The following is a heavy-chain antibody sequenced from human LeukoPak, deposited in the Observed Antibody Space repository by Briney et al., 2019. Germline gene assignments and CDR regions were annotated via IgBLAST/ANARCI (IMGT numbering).Heavy chain of an antibody. CDR3: ARAVVPAAMHYYYGMDA. V-gene: IGHV1-69*13. D-gene: IGHD2-2*01. CDR2: IIPIFGTA. CDR1: GGTFSSYA. J-gene: IGHJ6*02. Sequence: SVKVSCKASGGTFSSYAISWVRQAPGQGLEWMGGIIPIFGTANYAQKFQGRVTITADESTSTAYMELSSLRSEDTAVYYCARAVVPAAMHYYYGMDAWGQGTTVTVSS.